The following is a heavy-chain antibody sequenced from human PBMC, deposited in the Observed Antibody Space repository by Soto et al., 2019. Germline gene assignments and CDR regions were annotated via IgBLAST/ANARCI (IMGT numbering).Heavy chain of an antibody. CDR3: ARAFRYSSSWYDPLLYYYYYYYMDV. V-gene: IGHV1-8*01. J-gene: IGHJ6*03. D-gene: IGHD6-13*01. CDR1: GYTFTSYD. Sequence: ASVKVSCKASGYTFTSYDINWVRQATGQGLEWMGWMNPNSGNTGYAQKFQGRVTMTRNTSISTAYMELSSLRSEDTAVYYCARAFRYSSSWYDPLLYYYYYYYMDVWGKGTTVTVSS. CDR2: MNPNSGNT.